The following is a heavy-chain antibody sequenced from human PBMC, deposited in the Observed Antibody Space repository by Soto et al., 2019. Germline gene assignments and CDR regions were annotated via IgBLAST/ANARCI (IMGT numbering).Heavy chain of an antibody. CDR3: AKAYFFWSSEQPDYFDF. CDR1: GFTFSNYA. J-gene: IGHJ4*02. CDR2: ISGSGGKS. D-gene: IGHD3-3*01. V-gene: IGHV3-23*01. Sequence: EVQLLDSGGGLVQPGGSLRLSCAASGFTFSNYAMTWVRQGPGKGLEWVSGISGSGGKSYYADSVKGRFTISSDNSKSTLYLQRNSLRGEDTVVYYCAKAYFFWSSEQPDYFDFWCQGTMVTVSS.